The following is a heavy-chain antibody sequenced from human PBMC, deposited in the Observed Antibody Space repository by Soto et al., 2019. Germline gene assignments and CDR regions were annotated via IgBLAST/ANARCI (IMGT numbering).Heavy chain of an antibody. Sequence: SETLSLTCGVYDGSFSNNYWTWFRQPPGKGLEWIGEISPSGTTKYVPPLKSRVTISLDTSKMHSSLKVTSVTAADTAVYYCATSLWFGTQPEIWGQGTLVTVSS. D-gene: IGHD3-10*01. J-gene: IGHJ4*02. V-gene: IGHV4-34*01. CDR1: DGSFSNNY. CDR3: ATSLWFGTQPEI. CDR2: ISPSGTT.